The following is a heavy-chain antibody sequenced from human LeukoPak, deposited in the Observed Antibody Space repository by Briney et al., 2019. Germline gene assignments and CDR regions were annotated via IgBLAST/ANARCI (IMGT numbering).Heavy chain of an antibody. Sequence: PSQTLSLTCAVSGDSISSATHYWSWIRQPAGKGLEWIGRIYSSGSTNYNPSLKSRVSISVDTSKNQFSLKLSSVTAADTAVYYCARFLNWVFDNWGQGTPATFSS. V-gene: IGHV4-61*02. CDR2: IYSSGST. D-gene: IGHD7-27*01. CDR3: ARFLNWVFDN. CDR1: GDSISSATHY. J-gene: IGHJ4*02.